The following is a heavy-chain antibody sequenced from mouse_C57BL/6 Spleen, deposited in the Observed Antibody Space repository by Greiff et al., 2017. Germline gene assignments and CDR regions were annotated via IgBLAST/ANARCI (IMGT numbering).Heavy chain of an antibody. CDR3: AGSYGNYVVWFAY. Sequence: QVQLKQSGAELVKPGASVKISCKASGYAFSSYWMNWVKQRPGKGLEWIGQIYPGDGDTNYNGKFKGKATLTADKSSSTAYMQLSSLTSEDSAVYFCAGSYGNYVVWFAYWGQGTLVTVSA. D-gene: IGHD2-1*01. CDR1: GYAFSSYW. J-gene: IGHJ3*01. V-gene: IGHV1-80*01. CDR2: IYPGDGDT.